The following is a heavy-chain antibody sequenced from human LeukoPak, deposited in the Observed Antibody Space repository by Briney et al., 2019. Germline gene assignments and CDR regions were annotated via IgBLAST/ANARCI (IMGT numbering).Heavy chain of an antibody. CDR2: ISYDGSNK. J-gene: IGHJ6*03. CDR3: AKDGRYGDYYYYYMDV. Sequence: GGSLRLSCAASGFTFSSYGMHWVRQAPGKGLEWVAVISYDGSNKYYADSVKGRFTISRDNSKNTLYLQMNSLRAEDTAVYYRAKDGRYGDYYYYYMDVWGKGTTVTVSS. V-gene: IGHV3-30*18. CDR1: GFTFSSYG. D-gene: IGHD3-10*01.